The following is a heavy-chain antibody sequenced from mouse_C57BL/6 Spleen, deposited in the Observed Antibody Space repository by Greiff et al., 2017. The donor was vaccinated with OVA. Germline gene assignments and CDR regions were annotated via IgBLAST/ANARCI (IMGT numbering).Heavy chain of an antibody. CDR2: IDPETGGT. J-gene: IGHJ2*01. V-gene: IGHV1-15*01. Sequence: VKLVESGAELVRPGASVTLSCKASGYTFTDYEMHWVKQTPVHGLEWIGAIDPETGGTAYNQKFKGKAILTADKSSSTAYMELRSLTSEDSAVYYCTRVGSRAFDYWGQGTTLTVSS. CDR3: TRVGSRAFDY. CDR1: GYTFTDYE. D-gene: IGHD1-1*01.